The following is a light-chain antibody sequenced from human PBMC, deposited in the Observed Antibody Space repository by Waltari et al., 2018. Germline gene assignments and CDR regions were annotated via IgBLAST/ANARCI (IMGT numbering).Light chain of an antibody. Sequence: DIHLTQSPPSLSPSLVDSLTLTSRARQTITNYLKCYHQKPSNTPNILIYAASTLQTGVPPRFSGSGSGTAFTLIISGMQPEDFSTYYCKQSYSIRITFGGGSKVDI. CDR2: AAS. V-gene: IGKV1-39*01. CDR1: QTITNY. CDR3: KQSYSIRIT. J-gene: IGKJ4*01.